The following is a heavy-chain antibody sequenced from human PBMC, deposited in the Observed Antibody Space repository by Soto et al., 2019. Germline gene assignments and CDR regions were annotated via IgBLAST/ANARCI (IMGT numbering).Heavy chain of an antibody. Sequence: SETLSLTCAVSSGSISSSNWWSWVRQPPGKGLEWIGEIYHSGSTNYNPSLKSRVTISVDKSKNQFSLKLSSVTAADTAVYYCAREGRDSNYAVFDYWGQGTLVTVSS. CDR2: IYHSGST. CDR3: AREGRDSNYAVFDY. J-gene: IGHJ4*02. D-gene: IGHD4-4*01. CDR1: SGSISSSNW. V-gene: IGHV4-4*02.